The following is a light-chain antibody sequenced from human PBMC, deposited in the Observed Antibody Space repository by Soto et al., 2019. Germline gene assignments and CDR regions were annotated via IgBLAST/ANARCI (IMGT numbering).Light chain of an antibody. J-gene: IGKJ4*01. V-gene: IGKV3-15*01. Sequence: EIVMTQSPVTLSVSTGGRATLSCRAGQSVTKSYLAWYPPKPGQAPRLLILGASPREAGIPAMFGCSGAGTACTRPISSLQYADVQVADCPQYSNWTLTFGGGTKVDIK. CDR3: PQYSNWTLT. CDR1: QSVTKSY. CDR2: GAS.